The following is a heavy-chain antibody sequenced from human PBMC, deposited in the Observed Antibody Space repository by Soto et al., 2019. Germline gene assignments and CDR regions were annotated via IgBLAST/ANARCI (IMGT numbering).Heavy chain of an antibody. CDR1: GASISGSNW. V-gene: IGHV4-4*02. J-gene: IGHJ5*02. CDR3: ARVGDLDNSSSWYYGFAP. D-gene: IGHD6-13*01. CDR2: IYHSGTT. Sequence: SETLSLTCAVSGASISGSNWWTRVRQPPGEGLECIGEIYHSGTTTYNPSLKSRVTISVDKSKNQFSLKLSSVTAADTAAYYWARVGDLDNSSSWYYGFAPWGQGTLVTVS.